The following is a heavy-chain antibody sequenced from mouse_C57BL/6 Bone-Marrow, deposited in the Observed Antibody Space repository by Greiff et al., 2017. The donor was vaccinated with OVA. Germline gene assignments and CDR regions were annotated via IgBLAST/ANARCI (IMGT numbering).Heavy chain of an antibody. J-gene: IGHJ3*01. Sequence: EVQRVESGGGLVKPGGSLKLSCAASGFTFSDYGMHWVRQAPEKGLEWVAYISSGSSTIYYADTVKGRFTISRDNAKNTLFLQMTSLRSEDTAMYYCARPSYYYGSSLSYWGQGTLVTVSA. D-gene: IGHD1-1*01. CDR3: ARPSYYYGSSLSY. CDR2: ISSGSSTI. CDR1: GFTFSDYG. V-gene: IGHV5-17*01.